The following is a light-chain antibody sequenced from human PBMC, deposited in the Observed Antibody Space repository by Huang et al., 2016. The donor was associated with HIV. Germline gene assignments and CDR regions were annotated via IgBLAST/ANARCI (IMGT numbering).Light chain of an antibody. CDR2: GAS. J-gene: IGKJ1*01. CDR3: QKYNSVPRT. CDR1: RVIDDY. V-gene: IGKV1-27*01. Sequence: DIQMTQSPSSLSASVGARVTITCRASRVIDDYLAWYQQKPGRVPSLLIYGASILQSGVPSRFSGSGSGTNFTLTIASLQPDDVASYDCQKYNSVPRTFGQGTKVEI.